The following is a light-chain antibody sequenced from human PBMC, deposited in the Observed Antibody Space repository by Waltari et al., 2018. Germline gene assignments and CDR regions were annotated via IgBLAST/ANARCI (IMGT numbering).Light chain of an antibody. CDR2: DTS. V-gene: IGKV3-11*01. Sequence: CRARHSVEWYLAWYQQRPGQPPRLLIYDTSNRAPGIPARFSGSGSDTDFTLTISSLEPEDFAVYYCQQRRSWPLTFGGGTKVEIE. J-gene: IGKJ4*01. CDR1: HSVEWY. CDR3: QQRRSWPLT.